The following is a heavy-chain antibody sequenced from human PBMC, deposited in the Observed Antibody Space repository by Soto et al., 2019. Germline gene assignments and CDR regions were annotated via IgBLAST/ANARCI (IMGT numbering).Heavy chain of an antibody. CDR3: ARVIFYASGNFDY. CDR1: GYSFTTYW. J-gene: IGHJ4*02. D-gene: IGHD3-10*01. CDR2: IYPVDSDT. V-gene: IGHV5-51*03. Sequence: EVQLVQSGAEVKKPGESLKISCKVSGYSFTTYWIAWVRQVPGKGLEWMGIIYPVDSDTKYSLSFQGQVTISADRSISTAFLQWSSLKASDTAMYYCARVIFYASGNFDYWGQGTLVTVSS.